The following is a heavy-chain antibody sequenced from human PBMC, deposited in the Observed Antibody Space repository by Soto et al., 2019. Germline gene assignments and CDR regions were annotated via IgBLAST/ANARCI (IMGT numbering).Heavy chain of an antibody. CDR1: GYTFTSYG. J-gene: IGHJ6*02. V-gene: IGHV1-18*04. Sequence: QVQLVQSGAEVKKPGASVKVSCKASGYTFTSYGISWVRQAPGQGLEWMGWISAYNGNTNYAQKLQGRVTMTTDTSTSTAYMELRSLRSDDTVVYYCAREPDYGDYPYYYYGMDVWGQGTTVTVSS. D-gene: IGHD4-17*01. CDR3: AREPDYGDYPYYYYGMDV. CDR2: ISAYNGNT.